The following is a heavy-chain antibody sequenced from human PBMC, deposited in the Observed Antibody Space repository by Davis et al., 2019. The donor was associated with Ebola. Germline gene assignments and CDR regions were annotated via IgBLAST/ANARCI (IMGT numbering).Heavy chain of an antibody. CDR2: IKYDGSER. V-gene: IGHV3-7*03. J-gene: IGHJ4*02. Sequence: GESLKISCVVSGLNFNNSWMNWVRQAPGKGLEWVANIKYDGSERYYVDSVKGRFTISRDNAKNSLYLQLSSLNAEDTAVYYCARDWMRGSSPIYYLDYWGQGTLVIASS. CDR3: ARDWMRGSSPIYYLDY. D-gene: IGHD1-1*01. CDR1: GLNFNNSW.